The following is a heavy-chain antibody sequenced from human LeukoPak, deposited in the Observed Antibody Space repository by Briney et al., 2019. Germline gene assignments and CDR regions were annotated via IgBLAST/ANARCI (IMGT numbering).Heavy chain of an antibody. V-gene: IGHV1-69*04. Sequence: SVKVSCKASGGAFSSYAINWVRQAPGRGLEWMGRIIPVLDIVNYAQKFQGRVTITADKSTSTAYMEQSSLRAEDTAVYYCAREYDDPEGGDYFDYWGQGTLVTVSS. J-gene: IGHJ4*02. CDR1: GGAFSSYA. CDR3: AREYDDPEGGDYFDY. D-gene: IGHD3-3*01. CDR2: IIPVLDIV.